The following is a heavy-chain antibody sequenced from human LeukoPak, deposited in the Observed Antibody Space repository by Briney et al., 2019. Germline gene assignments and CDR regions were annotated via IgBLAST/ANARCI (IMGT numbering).Heavy chain of an antibody. CDR3: ARDGEFCPSNNCPTDYHYYYMDV. CDR2: ISSSGDYI. J-gene: IGHJ6*03. CDR1: GFTFSSYT. D-gene: IGHD2-2*01. Sequence: GGSLRLSCAASGFTFSSYTMTWVRQTPGKGLEWVSSISSSGDYIDFAASLKGRFTVSRDNAKNSLYLQMNSLRGDDTAVYYCARDGEFCPSNNCPTDYHYYYMDVWGRGTTVTVSS. V-gene: IGHV3-21*01.